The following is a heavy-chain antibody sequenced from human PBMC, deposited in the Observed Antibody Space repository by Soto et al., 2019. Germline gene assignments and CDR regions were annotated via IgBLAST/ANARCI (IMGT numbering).Heavy chain of an antibody. V-gene: IGHV1-2*04. CDR2: INPNSGGT. D-gene: IGHD3-3*01. CDR1: GYTFTGYY. CDR3: ARAPVYDFWSGYCHTPGTFDI. Sequence: ASVKVSCKASGYTFTGYYMHWVRQAPGQGLEWMGWINPNSGGTNYAQKFQGWVTMTRDTSISTAYMELSRLRSDDTAVYYCARAPVYDFWSGYCHTPGTFDIRGQGTMVTVSS. J-gene: IGHJ3*02.